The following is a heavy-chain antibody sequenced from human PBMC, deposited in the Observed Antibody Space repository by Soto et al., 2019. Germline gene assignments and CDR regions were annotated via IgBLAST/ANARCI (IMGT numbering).Heavy chain of an antibody. CDR2: INPNSGGT. V-gene: IGHV1-2*04. J-gene: IGHJ6*02. CDR3: ARDEVVAAGGEYYYYYGMDV. CDR1: GYTFTGYY. Sequence: AASVKVSCKASGYTFTGYYMHWVRQAPGQGLEWMGWINPNSGGTNYAQKFQGWVTMTRDTSISTAYMELSRLRSDDTAVYYCARDEVVAAGGEYYYYYGMDVWGQGTTVTVSS. D-gene: IGHD2-15*01.